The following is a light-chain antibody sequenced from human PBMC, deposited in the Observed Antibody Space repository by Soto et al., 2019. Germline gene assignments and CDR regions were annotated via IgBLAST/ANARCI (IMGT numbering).Light chain of an antibody. V-gene: IGKV1-39*01. CDR2: AAS. J-gene: IGKJ1*01. Sequence: DIQMTQSPSSLSASVGDRVTITCRASQSISSYLNWYQQKPGKAPKLLIYAASSLQSGVPSRFSGSGSVTDFTLTISSLQPEDFATYYCQQSYSTLWTLGQGTKVDIK. CDR3: QQSYSTLWT. CDR1: QSISSY.